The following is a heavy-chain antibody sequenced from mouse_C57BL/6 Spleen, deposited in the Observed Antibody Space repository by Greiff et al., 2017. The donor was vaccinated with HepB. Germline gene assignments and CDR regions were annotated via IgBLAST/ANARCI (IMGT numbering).Heavy chain of an antibody. CDR3: ARPPYNYGGAWFAY. V-gene: IGHV1-72*01. D-gene: IGHD2-12*01. CDR2: IDPNSGGT. Sequence: QVQLKQPGAELVKPGASVKLSCKASGYTFTSYWIHWVKQRPGRGLEWIGRIDPNSGGTKYNEKFKSKATLTVDKPSSTAYMQLSSLTSEDSAVYYGARPPYNYGGAWFAYWGQGTLVTVSA. J-gene: IGHJ3*01. CDR1: GYTFTSYW.